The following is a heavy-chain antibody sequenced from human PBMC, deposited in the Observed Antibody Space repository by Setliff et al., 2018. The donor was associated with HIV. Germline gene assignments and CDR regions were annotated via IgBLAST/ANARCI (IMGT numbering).Heavy chain of an antibody. CDR3: ASHPSVYGPPFDY. J-gene: IGHJ4*02. CDR1: GFTFSDYG. D-gene: IGHD2-8*01. CDR2: IWYDGSNK. V-gene: IGHV3-33*08. Sequence: PGGSLRLSCAASGFTFSDYGMHWVRQAPGKGLEWVAMIWYDGSNKYYADSVKGRFTISRDNAKNSLYLQMNSLRAEDTAVYYCASHPSVYGPPFDYWGQGTLVTVSS.